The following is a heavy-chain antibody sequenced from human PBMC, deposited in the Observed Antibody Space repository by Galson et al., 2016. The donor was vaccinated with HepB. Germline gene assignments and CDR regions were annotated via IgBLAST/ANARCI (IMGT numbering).Heavy chain of an antibody. CDR1: GLTFSNHG. J-gene: IGHJ4*02. V-gene: IGHV3-30*18. D-gene: IGHD6-13*01. CDR2: ISYDGSDK. CDR3: AKAKYTSSWYADF. Sequence: SLRLSCAASGLTFSNHGMHWIRQAPGKGLEWVADISYDGSDKYYADSVKGRFTISRDNSNNTVYLQMNSLRVEDTAVYYCAKAKYTSSWYADFWGQGTLVTVSS.